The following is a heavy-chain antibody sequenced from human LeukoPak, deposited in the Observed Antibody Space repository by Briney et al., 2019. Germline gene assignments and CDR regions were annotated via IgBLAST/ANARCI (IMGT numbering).Heavy chain of an antibody. V-gene: IGHV1-2*02. CDR3: ARGWVHYYDGSGHYYGLDY. D-gene: IGHD3-22*01. Sequence: ASVKVSCKASGYTFTGYYMHWVRQAPGQGLEWMGWINPNSGCTNYAQKFQGRVTMTRDTSISTAYMELSRLRSDDTAVYYCARGWVHYYDGSGHYYGLDYGGQGTLVTVSS. J-gene: IGHJ4*02. CDR1: GYTFTGYY. CDR2: INPNSGCT.